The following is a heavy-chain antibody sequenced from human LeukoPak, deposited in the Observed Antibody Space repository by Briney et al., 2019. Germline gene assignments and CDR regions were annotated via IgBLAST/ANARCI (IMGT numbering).Heavy chain of an antibody. CDR1: GDSVSSNSAG. J-gene: IGHJ6*02. Sequence: SQTFSLTCAISGDSVSSNSAGWEWIRQSPSRGLEWLGRTYYRSKWYNEYAVSVKSRVTINPDTSKNQFSLQLNSVTPEDTAVYYCARSTSSLLYGMDVWGQGTTVTVSS. V-gene: IGHV6-1*01. D-gene: IGHD6-13*01. CDR2: TYYRSKWYN. CDR3: ARSTSSLLYGMDV.